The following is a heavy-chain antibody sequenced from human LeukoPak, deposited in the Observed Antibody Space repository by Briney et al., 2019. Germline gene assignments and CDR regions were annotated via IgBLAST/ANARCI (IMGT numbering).Heavy chain of an antibody. V-gene: IGHV3-21*01. Sequence: GGSLRLSCAGSGFTFSNYNMNWVRQAPGKGLEWVSSITSSSSYIYYADSVKGRFTISRDNAKSSLYLHINSLRAEDTAVYYCARDPYSGSYVDYYYYYYMDVWGKGTTVTISS. CDR3: ARDPYSGSYVDYYYYYYMDV. J-gene: IGHJ6*03. CDR2: ITSSSSYI. CDR1: GFTFSNYN. D-gene: IGHD1-26*01.